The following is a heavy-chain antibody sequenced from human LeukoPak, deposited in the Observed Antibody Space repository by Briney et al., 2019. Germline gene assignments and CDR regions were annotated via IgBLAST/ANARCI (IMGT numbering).Heavy chain of an antibody. V-gene: IGHV3-23*01. J-gene: IGHJ6*03. CDR2: ISDSGGST. Sequence: PGGSLRLSCAASGFTFSSYAMSWVRQAPGKGLEWVSTISDSGGSTYYADSVKGRFTISRDNSKNTLYLQMSSLRAEDTAVYYCANGLYYMDVWGKGTTVTVSS. CDR1: GFTFSSYA. CDR3: ANGLYYMDV.